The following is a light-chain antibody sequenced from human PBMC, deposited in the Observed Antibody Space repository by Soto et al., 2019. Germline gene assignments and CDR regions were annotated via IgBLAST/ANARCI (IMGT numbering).Light chain of an antibody. J-gene: IGLJ3*02. CDR2: DVS. CDR1: SSDVGAYNY. CDR3: SSYTSSSTLGV. V-gene: IGLV2-14*01. Sequence: QSALTQPASVSGSPGQSITISCTGTSSDVGAYNYVSWYQQHPGKAPKLIIYDVSNRPSGVSNRFSGSKSGNTASLTISGLQAEDEAEYCCSSYTSSSTLGVFGGGTKLTVL.